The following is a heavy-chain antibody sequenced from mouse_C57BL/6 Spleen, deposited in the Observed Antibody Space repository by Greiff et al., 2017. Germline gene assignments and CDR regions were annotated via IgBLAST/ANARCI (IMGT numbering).Heavy chain of an antibody. CDR3: ARAGDDPYSMAY. CDR2: IYPGSGST. D-gene: IGHD2-3*01. V-gene: IGHV1-55*01. CDR1: GYTFTSYW. J-gene: IGHJ4*01. Sequence: QVQLQQPGAELVKPGASVKMSCKASGYTFTSYWINWVKQRPGQGLEWIGDIYPGSGSTNYNEKFKSKATLTVDTSSSTAYMQLSSLTSEDSAVYYCARAGDDPYSMAYWGQGTSVTVSS.